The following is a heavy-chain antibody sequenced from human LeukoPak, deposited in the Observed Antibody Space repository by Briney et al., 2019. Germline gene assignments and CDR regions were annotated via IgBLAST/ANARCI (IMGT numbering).Heavy chain of an antibody. CDR2: ISGSGGST. Sequence: GGSLRLSCAASGFTFSSYAMSWVRQAPGKGLEWVSAISGSGGSTYYADSVKGRFTISRDNSKSTLYLQMNSLRTEDTAVYYCAKDPPTTVTTKRAFDIWGQGTMVTVSS. CDR1: GFTFSSYA. J-gene: IGHJ3*02. D-gene: IGHD4-17*01. CDR3: AKDPPTTVTTKRAFDI. V-gene: IGHV3-23*01.